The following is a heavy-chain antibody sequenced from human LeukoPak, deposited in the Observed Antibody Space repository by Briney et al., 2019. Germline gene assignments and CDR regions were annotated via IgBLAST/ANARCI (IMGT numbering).Heavy chain of an antibody. CDR1: GYTFTGYY. CDR3: ARERDAVAGTLGY. Sequence: ASVKVSCKASGYTFTGYYMHWVRQAPGQGLEWMGWINPNSGGTNYAQKFQGWVTMTRDTSISTAYMELSRLRSDDTAVYYCARERDAVAGTLGYWGQGTLVTVSS. D-gene: IGHD6-19*01. J-gene: IGHJ4*02. V-gene: IGHV1-2*04. CDR2: INPNSGGT.